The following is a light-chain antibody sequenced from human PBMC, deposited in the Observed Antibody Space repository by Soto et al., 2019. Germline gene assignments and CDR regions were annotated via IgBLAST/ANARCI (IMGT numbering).Light chain of an antibody. Sequence: QSVLTRPASVSGSPGQSITISCTGTSSDVGGYNYVSWYQQHPGKAPKLMIYEVSNRPSGVSNRFSGSKSGNTASLTVFGLQAEDEADYYCSSYTSSSTWVFGGGTKLTVL. J-gene: IGLJ3*02. V-gene: IGLV2-14*01. CDR1: SSDVGGYNY. CDR2: EVS. CDR3: SSYTSSSTWV.